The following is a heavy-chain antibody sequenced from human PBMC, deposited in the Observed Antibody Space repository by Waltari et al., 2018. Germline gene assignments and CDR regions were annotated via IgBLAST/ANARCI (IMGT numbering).Heavy chain of an antibody. D-gene: IGHD2-2*01. V-gene: IGHV4-39*07. CDR3: ARQRPAALVAWFDS. Sequence: QLQLQESGPGLVKPSETLSLSCTVSGDSISRSDYYWGWIRQPPGKGLEWIGSVDDSGNSYYNPALKRRVDISTDTSKNQLSRRWTSVTASDSAVYHCARQRPAALVAWFDSWGQGTPVIVSS. CDR2: VDDSGNS. CDR1: GDSISRSDYY. J-gene: IGHJ5*01.